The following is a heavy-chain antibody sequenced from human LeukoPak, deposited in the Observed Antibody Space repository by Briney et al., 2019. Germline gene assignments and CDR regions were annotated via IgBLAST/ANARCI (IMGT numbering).Heavy chain of an antibody. D-gene: IGHD3-10*01. CDR3: ARAYYGSGSYQGDWFDP. J-gene: IGHJ5*02. CDR2: INSDESST. Sequence: GGSLRLSCAASGFTFSSYWMHWVRQAPGMGLVWVSRINSDESSTNYADSVKGRFTISRDNAKNTLYLQMNSLRAEDTAVYYCARAYYGSGSYQGDWFDPWGQGTLVTVSS. V-gene: IGHV3-74*01. CDR1: GFTFSSYW.